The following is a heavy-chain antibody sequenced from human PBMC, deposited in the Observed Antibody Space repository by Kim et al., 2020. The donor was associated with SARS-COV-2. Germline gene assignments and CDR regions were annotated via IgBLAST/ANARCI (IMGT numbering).Heavy chain of an antibody. V-gene: IGHV4-4*07. Sequence: SETLSLTCTVSGGSISSYYWSWIRQPAGKGLEWIGRIYTSGSTNYNPSLKSRVTMSVDTSKNQFSLKLSSVTAADTAVYYCARDRTYSSGWYPGFTHLPYFDYWGQGTLVTVSS. D-gene: IGHD6-19*01. CDR3: ARDRTYSSGWYPGFTHLPYFDY. J-gene: IGHJ4*02. CDR2: IYTSGST. CDR1: GGSISSYY.